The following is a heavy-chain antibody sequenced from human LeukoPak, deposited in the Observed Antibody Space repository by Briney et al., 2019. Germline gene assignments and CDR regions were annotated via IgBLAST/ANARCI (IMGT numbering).Heavy chain of an antibody. CDR1: AGSITNYY. Sequence: SETLSLTCTVSAGSITNYYWSWIRQPPGKGLEWIGYIYYTGSTNYNPSLKSRVSISVDTSKNQFSLKLSSVTAADTAVYYCARHGGYHSPIDYWGQGTLVTVSS. CDR3: ARHGGYHSPIDY. CDR2: IYYTGST. V-gene: IGHV4-59*08. J-gene: IGHJ4*02. D-gene: IGHD3-22*01.